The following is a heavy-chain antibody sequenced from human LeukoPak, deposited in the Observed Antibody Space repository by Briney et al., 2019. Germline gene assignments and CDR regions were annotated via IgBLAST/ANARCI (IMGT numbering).Heavy chain of an antibody. V-gene: IGHV3-23*01. CDR2: ISGSGGST. Sequence: GGSLRLSCAASGFTFSSYAMSWVRQAPGKGLEWVSAISGSGGSTYYADSVKGRFTISRDNSKNTLYLQMNSLRAEDTAIYYCAKSDYGYYYGMDVWGQGTTVTVSS. J-gene: IGHJ6*02. CDR3: AKSDYGYYYGMDV. CDR1: GFTFSSYA. D-gene: IGHD4-17*01.